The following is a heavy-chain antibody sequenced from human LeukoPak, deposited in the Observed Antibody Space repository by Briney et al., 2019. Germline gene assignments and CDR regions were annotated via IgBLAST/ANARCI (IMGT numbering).Heavy chain of an antibody. CDR2: INPNSGGT. CDR1: GYTFTGYY. V-gene: IGHV1-2*02. D-gene: IGHD3-22*01. J-gene: IGHJ4*02. CDR3: ARGGGGRDSSGYYLDY. Sequence: ASVKVSCKASGYTFTGYYMHWVRQAPGQGLEWMGWINPNSGGTNYAQKFQGRVTMTRDTSISTAYMELSRLRSDDTAVYYWARGGGGRDSSGYYLDYWGQGTLVTVSS.